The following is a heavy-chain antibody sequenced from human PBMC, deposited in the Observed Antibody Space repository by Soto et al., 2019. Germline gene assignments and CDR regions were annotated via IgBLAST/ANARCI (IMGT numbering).Heavy chain of an antibody. V-gene: IGHV1-2*04. Sequence: GASVKVSCKASGYTFTGYYMHWVRQAPGQGLEWMGWINPNSGGTNYAQKFQGWVTMTRDTSISTAYMELSRLRSDDTAVYYCARGTERWTWGRGEAALPYFDYWGQGTLVTVSS. J-gene: IGHJ4*02. CDR1: GYTFTGYY. CDR2: INPNSGGT. D-gene: IGHD3-10*01. CDR3: ARGTERWTWGRGEAALPYFDY.